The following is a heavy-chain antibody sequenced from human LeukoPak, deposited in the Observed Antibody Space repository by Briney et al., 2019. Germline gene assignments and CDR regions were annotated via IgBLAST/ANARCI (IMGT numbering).Heavy chain of an antibody. CDR3: AKDRYSYAFEYSDS. J-gene: IGHJ4*02. CDR1: GFTFSSYG. CDR2: ISNDGSKK. D-gene: IGHD5-18*01. V-gene: IGHV3-30*18. Sequence: GGSLRLSCAASGFTFSSYGRHGVGQPPAKGRDWVAVISNDGSKKYYADSVKGRFTISRDNSKNTLSLQVSSLRTEDTAVYYCAKDRYSYAFEYSDSWGQGTLVTVSS.